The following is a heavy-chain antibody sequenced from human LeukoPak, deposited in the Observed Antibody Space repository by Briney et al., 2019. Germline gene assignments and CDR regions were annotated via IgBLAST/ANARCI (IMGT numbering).Heavy chain of an antibody. CDR1: GFTSSTYW. Sequence: GGSLRLSCHVSGFTSSTYWMSWVRQAPGKGLEWVANIKQDGSEKYYVDSVKGRFTISRDNAKNSLYLQMNSLRAEDTAVYYCSRVFGWNSFNVMVVWGQGTTVTVSS. CDR2: IKQDGSEK. CDR3: SRVFGWNSFNVMVV. V-gene: IGHV3-7*05. J-gene: IGHJ6*02. D-gene: IGHD1-7*01.